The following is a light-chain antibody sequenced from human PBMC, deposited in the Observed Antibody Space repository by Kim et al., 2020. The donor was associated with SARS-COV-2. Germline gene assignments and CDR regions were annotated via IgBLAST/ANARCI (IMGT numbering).Light chain of an antibody. CDR1: QSVSSRF. CDR3: QQYGSSPYS. J-gene: IGKJ2*03. Sequence: FSPEERATLSCSARQSVSSRFLSLYQHKPGHAPRLLIFGASSMATGIPDIFSGSGSGTYFTLTISRLEPEDFAVYYCQQYGSSPYSFGQATKLDI. CDR2: GAS. V-gene: IGKV3-20*01.